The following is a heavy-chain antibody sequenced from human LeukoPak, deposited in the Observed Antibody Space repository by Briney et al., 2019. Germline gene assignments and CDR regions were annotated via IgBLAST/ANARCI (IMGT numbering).Heavy chain of an antibody. CDR3: ARGYDSSAYYPFNY. CDR1: GGSLSTHH. D-gene: IGHD3-22*01. Sequence: SETLSLTCVVSGGSLSTHHWSWIRQSPGRGLEWIGYISDSGSTNYNPSLKSRVTISVDTSKNQFSLMLSSVTAADTAAYYCARGYDSSAYYPFNYWGQGTLVTVSS. J-gene: IGHJ4*02. CDR2: ISDSGST. V-gene: IGHV4-59*11.